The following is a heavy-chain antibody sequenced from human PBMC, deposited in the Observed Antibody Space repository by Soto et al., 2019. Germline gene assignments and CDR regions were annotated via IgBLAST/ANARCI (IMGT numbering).Heavy chain of an antibody. V-gene: IGHV4-39*01. J-gene: IGHJ6*03. CDR3: ARPYSSSWYPNYYYYMDV. CDR1: GGSISSSSYY. CDR2: IYYSGST. D-gene: IGHD6-13*01. Sequence: QLQLQESGPGLVKPSETLSLTCTVSGGSISSSSYYWGWIRQPPGKGLEWIGSIYYSGSTYYNPSLKSRVTISVDTSKNQFSLKLSSVTAADTAVYYCARPYSSSWYPNYYYYMDVWGKGTTVTVSS.